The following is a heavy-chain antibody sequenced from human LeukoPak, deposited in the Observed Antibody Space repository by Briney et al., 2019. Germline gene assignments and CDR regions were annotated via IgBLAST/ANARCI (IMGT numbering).Heavy chain of an antibody. CDR2: ISDDGSKK. CDR1: GFTFSNYG. J-gene: IGHJ4*02. CDR3: AKSRIVDRRGYFDY. V-gene: IGHV3-30*18. D-gene: IGHD2-15*01. Sequence: PGRSLRLSCAASGFTFSNYGIHWVRQAPGRGLEWVAVISDDGSKKYYGDSVKGRFTISRDNSKDTLYLQMHSLGAEDTAVYYCAKSRIVDRRGYFDYWGQGTLVTVSS.